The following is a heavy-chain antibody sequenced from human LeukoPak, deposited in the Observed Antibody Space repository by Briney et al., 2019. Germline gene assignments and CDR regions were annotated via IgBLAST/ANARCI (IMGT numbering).Heavy chain of an antibody. CDR3: ARDGYNFYYFDY. J-gene: IGHJ4*02. D-gene: IGHD5-24*01. V-gene: IGHV3-30-3*01. CDR1: GFTFSSYA. Sequence: PGGSLRLSCAASGFTFSSYAMHWVRQAPGKGLEWVAVISYDGSNKYYADSVKGRFTISRDNSKNTLYLQTNSLRAEDTAVYYCARDGYNFYYFDYWGQGTLVTVSS. CDR2: ISYDGSNK.